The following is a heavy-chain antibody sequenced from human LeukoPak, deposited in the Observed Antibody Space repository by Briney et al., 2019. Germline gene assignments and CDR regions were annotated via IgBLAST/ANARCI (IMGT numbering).Heavy chain of an antibody. CDR3: ARGVFLSRDFWSGYYKNWFDP. CDR1: GGSFSGYY. J-gene: IGHJ5*02. D-gene: IGHD3-3*01. V-gene: IGHV4-34*01. Sequence: SETLSLTCAVYGGSFSGYYWSWIRQPPGKGLEWIGEINHSGSTNYNPSLKSRVTISVDTSKNQFSLKVSSVTAADTAVYYCARGVFLSRDFWSGYYKNWFDPWGQGTLVTVSS. CDR2: INHSGST.